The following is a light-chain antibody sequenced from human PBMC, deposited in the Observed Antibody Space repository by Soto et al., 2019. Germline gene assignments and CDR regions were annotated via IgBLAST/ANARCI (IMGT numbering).Light chain of an antibody. V-gene: IGKV3-15*01. J-gene: IGKJ5*01. CDR2: GAS. CDR3: QQDGGTPPST. CDR1: PSVSTS. Sequence: VMTQSPATLSVSPGERAILSCRSSPSVSTSLAGDPQLPGQAPRLLISGASNRATGIPTRFSGSGSGTEFPLPISRMEPQDFAVYYCQQDGGTPPSTFCQGTRLEIK.